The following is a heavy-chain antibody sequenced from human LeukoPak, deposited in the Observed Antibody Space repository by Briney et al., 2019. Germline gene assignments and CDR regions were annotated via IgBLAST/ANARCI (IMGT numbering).Heavy chain of an antibody. J-gene: IGHJ4*02. CDR2: IYYSGST. V-gene: IGHV4-31*03. CDR3: ARGSAVVTRVYDY. D-gene: IGHD4-23*01. CDR1: GGSISSGGYY. Sequence: SQTLSLTCTVSGGSISSGGYYWSWIRRHPGKGLEWIRYIYYSGSTYYNPSLKSRVTISVDTSKNQFSLKLSSVTAADTAVYYCARGSAVVTRVYDYWGQGTLVTVSS.